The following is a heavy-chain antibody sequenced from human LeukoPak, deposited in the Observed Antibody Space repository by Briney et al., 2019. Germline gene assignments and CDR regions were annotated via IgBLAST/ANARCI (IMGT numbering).Heavy chain of an antibody. J-gene: IGHJ4*02. CDR3: ARGSVRFLEWSPFDY. V-gene: IGHV4-38-2*02. CDR1: GYSISSGYY. D-gene: IGHD3-3*01. Sequence: PSETLSLTCTVSGYSISSGYYWGWIRQPPGKGLEWIGSIYHSGSTYYNPSLKSRVTISVDTSKNQFSLKLSSVTAADTAVYYCARGSVRFLEWSPFDYWGQGTLVTVSS. CDR2: IYHSGST.